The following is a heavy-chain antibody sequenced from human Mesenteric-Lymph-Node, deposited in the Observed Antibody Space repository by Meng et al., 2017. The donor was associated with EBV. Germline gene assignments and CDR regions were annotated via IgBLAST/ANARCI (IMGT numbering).Heavy chain of an antibody. V-gene: IGHV4-30-2*01. Sequence: QLRRQESGSGLVKPSQPLSLTCAVSGGSISSGGYSWSWIRQPPGKGLEWIGYIYHSGSTYYNPSLKSRVTISVDRSKNQFSLKLSSVTAADTAVYYCARVAGSNYGSGSYYFDYWGQGTLVTVSS. CDR2: IYHSGST. CDR1: GGSISSGGYS. J-gene: IGHJ4*02. D-gene: IGHD3-10*01. CDR3: ARVAGSNYGSGSYYFDY.